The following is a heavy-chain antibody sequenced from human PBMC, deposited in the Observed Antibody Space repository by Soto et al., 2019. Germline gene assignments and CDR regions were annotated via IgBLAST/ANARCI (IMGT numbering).Heavy chain of an antibody. CDR2: INAGNGNT. CDR1: GYTFTSYA. Sequence: ASVKVSCKASGYTFTSYAMHWVRQAPGQRLEWMGWINAGNGNTKYSQKFQGRVTITRDTSASTAYMELSSLGSEDTAVYYCARELRYFDWPQNWFDPWGQGTLVTVSS. D-gene: IGHD3-9*01. J-gene: IGHJ5*02. CDR3: ARELRYFDWPQNWFDP. V-gene: IGHV1-3*01.